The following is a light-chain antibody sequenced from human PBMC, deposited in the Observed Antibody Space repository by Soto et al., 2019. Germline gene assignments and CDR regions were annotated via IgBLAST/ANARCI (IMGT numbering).Light chain of an antibody. CDR2: DDF. CDR1: DIGSKS. J-gene: IGLJ1*01. Sequence: SYQLAQPPSVSVAPGQTAKISCGGDDIGSKSVHWYRQRRGQAPVLVVFDDFDRPSAIPERFSGSNSGNTATLTISRVEAGDEADYYCQVWDSGSDHYVFGTGTKLTVL. CDR3: QVWDSGSDHYV. V-gene: IGLV3-21*02.